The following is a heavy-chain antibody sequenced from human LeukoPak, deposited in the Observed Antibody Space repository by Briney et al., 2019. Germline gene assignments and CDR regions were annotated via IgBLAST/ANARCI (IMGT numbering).Heavy chain of an antibody. CDR3: AKVTTDCSSTSCFLPYAFDF. Sequence: GGSLRLSCGASGFTFNISAINWVRQAPGKGLEWVSSISASGSGTFYADSVKGRFAISRDNSRNMVFLLMNTLRAEDTAIYYCAKVTTDCSSTSCFLPYAFDFWGQGAMVAVSS. D-gene: IGHD2-2*01. CDR2: ISASGSGT. CDR1: GFTFNISA. V-gene: IGHV3-23*01. J-gene: IGHJ3*01.